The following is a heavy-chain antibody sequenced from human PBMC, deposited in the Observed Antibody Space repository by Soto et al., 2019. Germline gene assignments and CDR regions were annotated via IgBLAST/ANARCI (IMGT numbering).Heavy chain of an antibody. CDR3: ARVVVEQWLVIIFDY. CDR1: GFTFSSYA. D-gene: IGHD6-19*01. CDR2: ISGSGGST. V-gene: IGHV3-23*01. Sequence: GGSLRLSCAASGFTFSSYAMSWVRQAPGKGLEWVSAISGSGGSTYYADSVKGRFTISRDNSKNTLYLQMNSLRAEDTAVYYCARVVVEQWLVIIFDYWGQGTLVTVSS. J-gene: IGHJ4*02.